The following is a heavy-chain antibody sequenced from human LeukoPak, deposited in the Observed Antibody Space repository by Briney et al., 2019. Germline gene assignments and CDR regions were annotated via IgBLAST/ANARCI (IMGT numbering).Heavy chain of an antibody. V-gene: IGHV3-48*03. Sequence: GGSLRLSCAASGFTFSSYEMNWVRRAPGKGLEWVSYISSSGSTIYYADSVKGRFTISRDNAKNSLYLQMNSLRAEDTAVYYCARDKLDGYIDYWGQGTLVTVSS. CDR2: ISSSGSTI. J-gene: IGHJ4*02. CDR1: GFTFSSYE. D-gene: IGHD5-24*01. CDR3: ARDKLDGYIDY.